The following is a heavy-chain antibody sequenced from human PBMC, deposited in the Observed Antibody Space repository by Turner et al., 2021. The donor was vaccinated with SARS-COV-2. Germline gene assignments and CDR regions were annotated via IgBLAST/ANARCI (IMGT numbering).Heavy chain of an antibody. CDR1: GGSISSYY. D-gene: IGHD3-22*01. J-gene: IGHJ4*02. CDR2: IYYSGST. CDR3: ASYYYDSSGYHYAFDY. Sequence: QVQLQESGPGLVKPSETLSLTCPVPGGSISSYYWSWIRQPPGKGLEWIGYIYYSGSTNYNPSLKSRVTISVDTSKNQFSLKLSSVTAADTAVYYCASYYYDSSGYHYAFDYWGQGTLVTVSS. V-gene: IGHV4-59*01.